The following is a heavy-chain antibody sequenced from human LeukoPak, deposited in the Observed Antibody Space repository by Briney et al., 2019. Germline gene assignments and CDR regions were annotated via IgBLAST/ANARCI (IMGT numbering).Heavy chain of an antibody. D-gene: IGHD3-22*01. V-gene: IGHV3-11*01. CDR2: VSGSGNTI. J-gene: IGHJ4*02. CDR1: GFSFSDHY. CDR3: ARGPDYYYDSSGSFDY. Sequence: GGSLRLSCAASGFSFSDHYMAWVRQAPGKGLEWVSCVSGSGNTIYHADSVKGRFTISRDTAKNSVHLQMNSLRVDDTAVYYCARGPDYYYDSSGSFDYWGQGTLVTVSS.